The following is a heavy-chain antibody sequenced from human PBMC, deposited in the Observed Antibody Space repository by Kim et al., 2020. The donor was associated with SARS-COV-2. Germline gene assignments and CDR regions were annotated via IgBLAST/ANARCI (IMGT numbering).Heavy chain of an antibody. D-gene: IGHD6-13*01. CDR2: IYYSGST. Sequence: SETLSLTCTVSGGSISSSSYYWGWIRQPPGKGLEWIGSIYYSGSTYYNPSLKSRVTISVDTSNNQFSLKLSSVTAADTAVYYCASRGSISWYSVNYYGMDVWGQGTTVTVSS. V-gene: IGHV4-39*01. CDR1: GGSISSSSYY. J-gene: IGHJ6*01. CDR3: ASRGSISWYSVNYYGMDV.